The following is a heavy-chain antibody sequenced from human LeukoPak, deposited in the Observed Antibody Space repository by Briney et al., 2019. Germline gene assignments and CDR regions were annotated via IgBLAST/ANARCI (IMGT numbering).Heavy chain of an antibody. CDR3: TTPYCSSTSCYRYNYYYGMDV. J-gene: IGHJ6*02. Sequence: GGSLRLSCAASGFTFSNAWMSWVRQAPGKGLEWVGRIKSKTDGGTTDYAAPVKGRFTISRDDSKNTLYLQMNSLKTEDTAVYYCTTPYCSSTSCYRYNYYYGMDVWGQGTTVTVSS. D-gene: IGHD2-2*01. CDR2: IKSKTDGGTT. CDR1: GFTFSNAW. V-gene: IGHV3-15*01.